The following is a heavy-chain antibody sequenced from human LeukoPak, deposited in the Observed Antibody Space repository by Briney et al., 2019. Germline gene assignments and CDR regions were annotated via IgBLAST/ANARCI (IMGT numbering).Heavy chain of an antibody. CDR3: ARDRVTSVTTNWFDP. CDR1: GFTFSSYA. D-gene: IGHD4-11*01. Sequence: GRSLRLSCAGSGFTFSSYAMHWVRQAPGKGLEWVAVISYDGSNKYYADSVKGRFTISRDNSKNTLYLQMNSLRAEDTAVYYCARDRVTSVTTNWFDPWGQGTLVTVSS. J-gene: IGHJ5*02. CDR2: ISYDGSNK. V-gene: IGHV3-30-3*01.